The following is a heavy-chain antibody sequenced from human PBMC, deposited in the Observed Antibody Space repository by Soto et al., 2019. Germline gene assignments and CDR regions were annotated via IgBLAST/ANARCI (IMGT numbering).Heavy chain of an antibody. Sequence: GGSLRLSCAASGFTFSSYAMSWFRQAPGKGLEWVSAISGSGGSTYYADSVKGRFTISRDSSKNTLYLQMNSLRVEDTAVYYCAKDRGSGWTYYFDYWGQGTLVTVSS. CDR2: ISGSGGST. CDR1: GFTFSSYA. D-gene: IGHD6-19*01. V-gene: IGHV3-23*01. J-gene: IGHJ4*02. CDR3: AKDRGSGWTYYFDY.